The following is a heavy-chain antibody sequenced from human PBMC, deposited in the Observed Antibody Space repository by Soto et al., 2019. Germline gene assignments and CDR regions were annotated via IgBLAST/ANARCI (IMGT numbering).Heavy chain of an antibody. CDR3: AREPEDYDILTGPPRSGMGLQYY. J-gene: IGHJ4*02. V-gene: IGHV3-21*01. CDR2: ISSSSSYI. D-gene: IGHD3-9*01. CDR1: GFTFSSYS. Sequence: EVQLVESGGGLVKPGGSLRLSCAASGFTFSSYSMNWVRQAPGKGLEWVSSISSSSSYIYYADSVKGRFTISRDNAKNTLYLQMNSLIAEDTAVYYCAREPEDYDILTGPPRSGMGLQYYWGQGTLVTVSS.